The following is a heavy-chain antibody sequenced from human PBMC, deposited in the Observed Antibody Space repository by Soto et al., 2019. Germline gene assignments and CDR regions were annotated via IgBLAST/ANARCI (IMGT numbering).Heavy chain of an antibody. D-gene: IGHD1-1*01. J-gene: IGHJ4*02. CDR3: AREWAGEDGYNQRNTYYFDY. CDR2: IYYSGST. V-gene: IGHV4-59*01. Sequence: SETLSLTCTVSGGSISSYYWSWIRQPPGKGLEWIGYIYYSGSTNYNPSLKSRVTISVDTSKNQFSLKLSSVPAADTAVYYSAREWAGEDGYNQRNTYYFDYWSQGTLVHVSS. CDR1: GGSISSYY.